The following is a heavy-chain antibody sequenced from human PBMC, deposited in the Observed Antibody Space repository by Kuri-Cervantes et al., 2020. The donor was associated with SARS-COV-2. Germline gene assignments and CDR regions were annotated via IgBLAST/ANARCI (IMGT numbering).Heavy chain of an antibody. D-gene: IGHD2-8*01. CDR1: GFTFSSYW. CDR2: INSDGSST. V-gene: IGHV3-74*01. Sequence: AGSLRLSCAASGFTFSSYWMHWVRQAPGKGLVWVSRINSDGSSTSYADSVKGRFTISRDNSQNTLYLQMNSLRSEDTAVYYCVTDRLGVHDSWGQGTLVTVSS. CDR3: VTDRLGVHDS. J-gene: IGHJ4*02.